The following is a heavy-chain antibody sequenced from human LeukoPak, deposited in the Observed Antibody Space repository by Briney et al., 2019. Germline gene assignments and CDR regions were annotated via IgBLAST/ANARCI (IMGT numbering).Heavy chain of an antibody. CDR2: ISWNSGSI. D-gene: IGHD6-6*01. CDR3: AKLRQLARTGGIEDY. J-gene: IGHJ4*02. Sequence: PGGSLRLSCAASGFTFDDYAMHWVRQAPGKGLEWVSGISWNSGSIGYADSVKGRFTISRDNAKNSLYLQMNSLRAEDTALYYCAKLRQLARTGGIEDYWGQGTLVTVSS. V-gene: IGHV3-9*01. CDR1: GFTFDDYA.